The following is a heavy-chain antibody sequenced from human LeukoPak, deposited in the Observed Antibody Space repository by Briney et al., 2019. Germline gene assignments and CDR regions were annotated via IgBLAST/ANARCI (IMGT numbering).Heavy chain of an antibody. CDR3: ARVGSPYIAAAGPPYYYYGMDV. CDR2: MNPNSGNT. D-gene: IGHD6-13*01. V-gene: IGHV1-8*01. J-gene: IGHJ6*02. Sequence: GASVKVSCTASGYTFTSYDINWVRQATGQGLEWMGWMNPNSGNTGYAQKFQGRVTMTRNTSISTAYMELSSLRSEDTAVYYCARVGSPYIAAAGPPYYYYGMDVWGQGTTVTVSS. CDR1: GYTFTSYD.